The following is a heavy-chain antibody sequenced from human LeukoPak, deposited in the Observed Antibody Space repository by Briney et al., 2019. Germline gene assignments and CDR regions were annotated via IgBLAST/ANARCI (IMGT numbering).Heavy chain of an antibody. Sequence: PGGSLRLSCAASGFTFCNIWMTWVRQAPGKGLEWVGRIRSNSDGGTADYAAPVKGRFTISRDDSKTTLYLQLNSLKAEDTAVYYCTTATSVTTSWSWGQGTLVTVSS. CDR3: TTATSVTTSWS. CDR2: IRSNSDGGTA. D-gene: IGHD5-24*01. CDR1: GFTFCNIW. V-gene: IGHV3-15*01. J-gene: IGHJ4*02.